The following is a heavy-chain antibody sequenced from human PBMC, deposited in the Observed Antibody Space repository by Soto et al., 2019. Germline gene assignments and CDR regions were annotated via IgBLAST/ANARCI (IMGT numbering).Heavy chain of an antibody. CDR3: ARSRGEYYDFWSGLWRDGFEYFQH. CDR1: GYTFTSYG. CDR2: ISAYNGNT. Sequence: GASVKVSCKASGYTFTSYGISWVRQAPGQGLEWMGWISAYNGNTNYAQKLQGRVTMTTDTSTSTAYMELRSLRSDDTAVYYCARSRGEYYDFWSGLWRDGFEYFQHWGRGTLVTVSS. D-gene: IGHD3-3*01. V-gene: IGHV1-18*01. J-gene: IGHJ1*01.